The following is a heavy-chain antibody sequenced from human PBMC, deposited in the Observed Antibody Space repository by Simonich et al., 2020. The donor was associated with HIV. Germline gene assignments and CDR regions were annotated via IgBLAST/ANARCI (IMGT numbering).Heavy chain of an antibody. D-gene: IGHD3-10*01. J-gene: IGHJ4*02. CDR2: ISWNNGSI. Sequence: EVQLVESGGGLVQPGRSLRLSCAASGFTFDDYAMHWVRQAPGKGVEWGAGISWNNGSIGDADSVKGRFTISRDNAKNSLYLQMNSLRAEDTALYYCAKDKGAYYGSGSPVYWGQGTLVTVSS. CDR1: GFTFDDYA. CDR3: AKDKGAYYGSGSPVY. V-gene: IGHV3-9*01.